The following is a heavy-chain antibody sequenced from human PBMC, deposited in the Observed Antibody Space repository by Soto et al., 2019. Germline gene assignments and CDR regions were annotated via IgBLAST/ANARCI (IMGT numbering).Heavy chain of an antibody. CDR2: INSDGSST. Sequence: PGGSLRLSCAASGITFSSYWMHCVRQAPGTGLVWISRINSDGSSTSYADSVKGRFTISRDNAKNTLYLQMKSLRAEDTAVYYCARAWDSGIYYYYYSGMDVWGKGTTVTLCS. CDR1: GITFSSYW. V-gene: IGHV3-74*01. D-gene: IGHD1-26*01. CDR3: ARAWDSGIYYYYYSGMDV. J-gene: IGHJ6*04.